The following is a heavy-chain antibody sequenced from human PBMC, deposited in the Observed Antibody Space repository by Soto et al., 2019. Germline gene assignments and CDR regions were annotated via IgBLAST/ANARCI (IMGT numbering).Heavy chain of an antibody. CDR1: GFTFGTTD. J-gene: IGHJ5*02. CDR2: IDGSGGIT. CDR3: VRDSGWFNT. V-gene: IGHV3-23*01. Sequence: QLLQSGGGLVQPGGSLTLSCADSGFTFGTTDMSWVRQAPGEGLEWVSTIDGSGGITYYADSVRGRFTISRDNPRNTVYLQMNSRRGDDTGLYYCVRDSGWFNTWGQGALVTVSS. D-gene: IGHD3-10*01.